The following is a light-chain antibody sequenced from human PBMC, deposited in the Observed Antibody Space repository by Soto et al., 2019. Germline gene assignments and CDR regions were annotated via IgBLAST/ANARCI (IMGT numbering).Light chain of an antibody. CDR3: QQYETFSGT. CDR2: DAS. J-gene: IGKJ1*01. CDR1: QSISSW. V-gene: IGKV1-5*01. Sequence: DIQMTQSPSTLSACVGDRVTITCRASQSISSWLAWYQQKPGEAPKLLIYDASALPRGVPSRFSGSGSGTKFTLTIASLQPDDFATYYCQQYETFSGTFGPGTKVDIK.